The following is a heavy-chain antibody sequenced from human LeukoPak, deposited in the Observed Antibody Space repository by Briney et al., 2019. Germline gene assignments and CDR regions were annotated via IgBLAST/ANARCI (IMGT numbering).Heavy chain of an antibody. V-gene: IGHV2-5*02. CDR2: IYWDDDK. D-gene: IGHD2-15*01. CDR3: VHSGYCSGGNCQEYFQH. J-gene: IGHJ1*01. CDR1: GFSLSTSGVG. Sequence: SGPTLVKPTQTLTLTCTFSGFSLSTSGVGVGWIRQPPGKALEWLALIYWDDDKRYSPSLKSRLTITKDTSKNQVVLTMTNMDPADTATYYCVHSGYCSGGNCQEYFQHWGQGTLVTVSS.